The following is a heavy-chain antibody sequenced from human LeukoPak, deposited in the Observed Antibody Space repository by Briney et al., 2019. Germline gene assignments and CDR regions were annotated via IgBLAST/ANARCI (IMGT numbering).Heavy chain of an antibody. CDR1: GGSISSYY. Sequence: PAETLCLTCAVSGGSISSYYWSWIRQPPGKGLEWVGYIYYSGSTNYNPSLKSRVTISVDTSKNQYSLKLSSVTAADAAVYYCARQMKGIDPWGQGTLVTVSS. CDR2: IYYSGST. D-gene: IGHD3-10*01. CDR3: ARQMKGIDP. J-gene: IGHJ5*02. V-gene: IGHV4-59*08.